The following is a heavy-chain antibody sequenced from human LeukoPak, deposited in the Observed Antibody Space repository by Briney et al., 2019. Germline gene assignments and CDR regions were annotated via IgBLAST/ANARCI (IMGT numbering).Heavy chain of an antibody. CDR1: GFTFSNYG. V-gene: IGHV3-21*01. CDR3: AKTHYGDYVPDY. J-gene: IGHJ4*02. D-gene: IGHD4-17*01. CDR2: ISSSSSYI. Sequence: PGGSLRLSCAASGFTFSNYGMNWVRQAPGKGLEWVSSISSSSSYIYYADSVKGRFTISRDNAKNSLYLQMDSLRAEDTAVYYCAKTHYGDYVPDYWGQGTLVTVSS.